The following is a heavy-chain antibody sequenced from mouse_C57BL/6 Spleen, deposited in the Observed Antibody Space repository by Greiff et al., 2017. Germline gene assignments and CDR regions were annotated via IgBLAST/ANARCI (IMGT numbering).Heavy chain of an antibody. J-gene: IGHJ2*01. CDR2: IVPENGDT. CDR1: GFNIKDDY. V-gene: IGHV14-4*01. Sequence: EVKLQESGAELVRPGASVKLSCTASGFNIKDDYMHWVKQRPEQGLEWIGWIVPENGDTEYASKFQGKATITADTTTNTAYLQLSSLTSEDTAVYYCATGERGASFGYGGPGTTLTVSS. CDR3: ATGERGASFGY.